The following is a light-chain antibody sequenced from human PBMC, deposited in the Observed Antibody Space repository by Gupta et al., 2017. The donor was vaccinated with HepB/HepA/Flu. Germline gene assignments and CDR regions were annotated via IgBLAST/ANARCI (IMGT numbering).Light chain of an antibody. V-gene: IGKV1-39*01. J-gene: IGKJ1*01. CDR2: SAS. CDR1: QSIASY. Sequence: DIQMTQSPSSLSASLGDRVTITCRASQSIASYLNWYEKRPGKAPKLLISSASSLQSGVPSRFSGSGSGTEFSLTISMLRSEDSTTYYCQQGVTLPWTFGQGTRVEI. CDR3: QQGVTLPWT.